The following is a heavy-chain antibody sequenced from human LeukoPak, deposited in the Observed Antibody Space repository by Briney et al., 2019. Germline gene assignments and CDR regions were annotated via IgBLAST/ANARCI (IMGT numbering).Heavy chain of an antibody. CDR1: GYTFTGYY. V-gene: IGHV1-69*13. J-gene: IGHJ6*03. D-gene: IGHD3-10*01. CDR2: IIPIFGTA. CDR3: ARVRTWFGPGIYYYYYMDV. Sequence: GASVKVSCKASGYTFTGYYMHWVRQAPGQGLEWMGGIIPIFGTANYAQKFQGRVTITADESTSTAYMELSSLRSEDTAVYYCARVRTWFGPGIYYYYYMDVWGKGTTVTISS.